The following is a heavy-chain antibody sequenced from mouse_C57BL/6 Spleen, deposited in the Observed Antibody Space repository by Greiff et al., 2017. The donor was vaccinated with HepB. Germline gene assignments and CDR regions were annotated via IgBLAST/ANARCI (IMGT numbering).Heavy chain of an antibody. D-gene: IGHD2-1*01. Sequence: VQLKQSGPELVKPGASVKISCKASGYSFTGYYMNWVKQSPEKSLEWIGEINPSTGGTTYNQKFKAKATLTVDKSSSTAYMQLKSLTSEDSAVYYCARGLRGYGNPFGYWGQGTTLTVSS. CDR1: GYSFTGYY. CDR3: ARGLRGYGNPFGY. V-gene: IGHV1-42*01. J-gene: IGHJ2*01. CDR2: INPSTGGT.